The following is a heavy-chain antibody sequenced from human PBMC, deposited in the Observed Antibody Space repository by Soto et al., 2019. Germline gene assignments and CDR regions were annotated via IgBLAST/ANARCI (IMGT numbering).Heavy chain of an antibody. CDR1: GGTFSSYA. CDR2: IIPIFGTA. CDR3: ARSQGGSSSLDIYYYSYYGMDV. V-gene: IGHV1-69*01. D-gene: IGHD2-15*01. J-gene: IGHJ6*02. Sequence: QVQLVQSGAEVKKPGSSVKVSCKAPGGTFSSYAISWVRQAPGQGLEWMGGIIPIFGTANYAQKFQGRVTSTADESTRTGYMELSSLRSEDTAVYSCARSQGGSSSLDIYYYSYYGMDVWGPGTTVTVSS.